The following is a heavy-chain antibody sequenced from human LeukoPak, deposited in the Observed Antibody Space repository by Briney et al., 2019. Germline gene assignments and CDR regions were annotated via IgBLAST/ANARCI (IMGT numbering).Heavy chain of an antibody. D-gene: IGHD3-10*01. Sequence: PSETLSLTCTVSGVSASDYYWSWIRQPPGKGLEWIGYVSNRGTTNDHPSLKSRVTISVDTSKNQFSLKLSSVTAADTAVYYCARAPHYGSGSFYYYYYYYMDVWGKGTTVTVSS. CDR3: ARAPHYGSGSFYYYYYYYMDV. J-gene: IGHJ6*03. CDR2: VSNRGTT. CDR1: GVSASDYY. V-gene: IGHV4-59*02.